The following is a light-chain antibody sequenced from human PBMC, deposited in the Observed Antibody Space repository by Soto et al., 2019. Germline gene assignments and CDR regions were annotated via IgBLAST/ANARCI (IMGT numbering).Light chain of an antibody. V-gene: IGLV2-23*01. CDR1: STDVGNSKF. CDR2: EGT. CDR3: CSHAGTYTLV. Sequence: HSVLTQPASVSGSPGQSLTISCTGSSTDVGNSKFVSWYQLHPGQAPKLMIYEGTKRPSGTSNRFSGSYSGNTASLTISGLQTEDEADYYCCSHAGTYTLVFGGGIKLTVL. J-gene: IGLJ3*02.